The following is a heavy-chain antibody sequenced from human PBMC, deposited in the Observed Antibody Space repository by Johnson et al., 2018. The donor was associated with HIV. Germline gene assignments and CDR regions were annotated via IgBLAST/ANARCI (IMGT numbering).Heavy chain of an antibody. D-gene: IGHD6-6*01. J-gene: IGHJ3*02. V-gene: IGHV3-30*03. Sequence: QVQMVESGGGVVQPGGSLRLSCAASGFTLSYYGVHWVRQAPGKGLEWVAVISNDGSNKQYVESVNGRFTISRDNSKKMVNLQMNSLRAEDTAVYYCATSQSGAFDIWGQGTKVTVSS. CDR1: GFTLSYYG. CDR3: ATSQSGAFDI. CDR2: ISNDGSNK.